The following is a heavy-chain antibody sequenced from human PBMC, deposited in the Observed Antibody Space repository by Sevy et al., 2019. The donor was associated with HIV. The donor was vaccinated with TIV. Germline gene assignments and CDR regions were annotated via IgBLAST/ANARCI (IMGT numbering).Heavy chain of an antibody. CDR3: AKGRGNYVSGDFDY. CDR1: GFTFSSFA. CDR2: FSGRGGST. V-gene: IGHV3-23*01. Sequence: GGSLRLSCAASGFTFSSFAMSWVRQAPGKGLEWVSAFSGRGGSTYYADSGKGRFTISRDNSKNTLYLQMNSLRAEDTAVYYCAKGRGNYVSGDFDYWGQGTLVTVSS. J-gene: IGHJ4*02. D-gene: IGHD4-4*01.